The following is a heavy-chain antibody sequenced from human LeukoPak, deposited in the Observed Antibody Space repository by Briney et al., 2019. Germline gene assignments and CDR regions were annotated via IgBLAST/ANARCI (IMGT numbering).Heavy chain of an antibody. CDR3: ARHPDSSGYYYPDY. CDR1: GGSISSSRYY. CDR2: IYYSGST. D-gene: IGHD3-22*01. Sequence: SETLSLTCTVSGGSISSSRYYWGWIRQPPGKGLEWIGNIYYSGSTYYNPSLKSRVTISVDTSKNQFSLKLSSVTAADTAVYYCARHPDSSGYYYPDYWGQGTLVTVSS. V-gene: IGHV4-39*01. J-gene: IGHJ4*02.